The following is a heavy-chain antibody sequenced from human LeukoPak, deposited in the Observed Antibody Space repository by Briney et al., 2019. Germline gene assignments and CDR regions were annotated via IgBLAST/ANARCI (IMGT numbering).Heavy chain of an antibody. CDR2: MNPNSGNT. V-gene: IGHV1-8*03. CDR1: GYTFTSYD. Sequence: ASVKVSCKAFGYTFTSYDINWVRQATGQGLEWMGWMNPNSGNTGYAQKFQGRVTITRNTSISTAYMELSSLRSEDTAVYYCARDVHGDYGSGWFDPWGQGTLVAVSS. CDR3: ARDVHGDYGSGWFDP. D-gene: IGHD4-17*01. J-gene: IGHJ5*02.